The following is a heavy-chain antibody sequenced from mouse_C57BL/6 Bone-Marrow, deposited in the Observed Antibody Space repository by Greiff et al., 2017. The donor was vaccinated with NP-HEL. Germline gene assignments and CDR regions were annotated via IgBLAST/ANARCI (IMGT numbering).Heavy chain of an antibody. CDR3: ASLGKGYFDY. J-gene: IGHJ2*01. CDR2: INPSSGYT. D-gene: IGHD4-1*01. Sequence: VQLQESGAELARPGASVKMSCKASGYTFTSYTMHWVKQRPGQGLEWIGYINPSSGYTKYNQKFKDKATLTADKSSSTAYMQLSSLTSEDSAVYYCASLGKGYFDYWGQGTTLTVSS. V-gene: IGHV1-4*01. CDR1: GYTFTSYT.